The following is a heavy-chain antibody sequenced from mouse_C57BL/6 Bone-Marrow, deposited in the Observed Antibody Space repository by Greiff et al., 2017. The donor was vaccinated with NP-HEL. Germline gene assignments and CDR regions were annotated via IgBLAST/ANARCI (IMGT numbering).Heavy chain of an antibody. Sequence: EVQLQQSGPELVKPGASVKIPCKASGYTFTDYNMDWVKQSHGKSLEWIGDINPNNGGTIYNQKFKGKATLTVDKSSSTAYMELRSLTSEDTAVYYCARSSYSNQYYFDYWGQGTTLTVSS. D-gene: IGHD2-5*01. J-gene: IGHJ2*01. CDR3: ARSSYSNQYYFDY. CDR2: INPNNGGT. V-gene: IGHV1-18*01. CDR1: GYTFTDYN.